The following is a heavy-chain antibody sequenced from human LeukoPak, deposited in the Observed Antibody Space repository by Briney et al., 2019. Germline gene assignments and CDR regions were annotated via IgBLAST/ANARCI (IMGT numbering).Heavy chain of an antibody. D-gene: IGHD3-22*01. CDR1: TDSISSSTYY. CDR3: ARLYYYDSSGGSEYFQH. V-gene: IGHV4-39*01. J-gene: IGHJ1*01. Sequence: PSETLSLTCTVSTDSISSSTYYWGWIRQPPGKGLEWIGSIYYSGSTYYNPSLKSRVTISVDTSKNQFSLKLSSVTAADTAVYYCARLYYYDSSGGSEYFQHWGQGTLVTVSS. CDR2: IYYSGST.